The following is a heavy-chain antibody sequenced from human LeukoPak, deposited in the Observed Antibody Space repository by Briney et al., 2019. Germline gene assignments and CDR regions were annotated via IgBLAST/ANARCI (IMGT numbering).Heavy chain of an antibody. Sequence: GGPLRLSCAASGFTFSNYAIHWVRQAPGKGLEWVSIVGGRGVKTYYADSVKGRFTISRDNSKNTVYLQMNSLRAEDTAVYYCAKRGDCSGTCTYDYWGQGTLVTVSS. D-gene: IGHD2-2*01. CDR2: VGGRGVKT. CDR1: GFTFSNYA. V-gene: IGHV3-23*01. J-gene: IGHJ4*02. CDR3: AKRGDCSGTCTYDY.